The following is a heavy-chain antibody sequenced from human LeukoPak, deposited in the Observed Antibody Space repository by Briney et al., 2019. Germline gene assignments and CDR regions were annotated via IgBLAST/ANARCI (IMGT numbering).Heavy chain of an antibody. D-gene: IGHD6-13*01. Sequence: GGSLRLSCAASGFTFSDYSMHWVRQAPGKGLEWVSSISSSSSYIYYADSVKGRFTISRDNAKNSLYLQMNSLRAEDTAVYYCARDLPDSSSFDYWGQGTLVTVSS. CDR3: ARDLPDSSSFDY. CDR1: GFTFSDYS. J-gene: IGHJ4*02. V-gene: IGHV3-21*01. CDR2: ISSSSSYI.